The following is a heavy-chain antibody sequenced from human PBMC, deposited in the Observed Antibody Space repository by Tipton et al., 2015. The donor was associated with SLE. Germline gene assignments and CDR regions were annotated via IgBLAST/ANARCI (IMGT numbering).Heavy chain of an antibody. D-gene: IGHD1-26*01. CDR1: GGSISSNNFF. Sequence: TLSLTCTVSGGSISSNNFFSSWLRQHPGKGPEWLGYIYYSGSAFYNPPPKSRVTMSVDMSQNQVSLKLSSVTAADTALYYCARHFSGSYSFDYWGQGKLVTVSS. CDR2: IYYSGSA. J-gene: IGHJ4*02. V-gene: IGHV4-31*03. CDR3: ARHFSGSYSFDY.